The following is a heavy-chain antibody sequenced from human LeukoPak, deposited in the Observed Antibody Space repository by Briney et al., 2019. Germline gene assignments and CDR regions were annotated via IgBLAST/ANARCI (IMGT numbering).Heavy chain of an antibody. J-gene: IGHJ6*03. Sequence: AASVKVSCKASGGTFSSYAISWVRQAPGQGLEWMGGIIPIFGTANYAQKFQGRVTITADESTSTAYMELSSPRSEDTAVYYCARGEYSSSSGYMDVWGKGTTVTVSS. CDR3: ARGEYSSSSGYMDV. D-gene: IGHD6-6*01. CDR1: GGTFSSYA. V-gene: IGHV1-69*13. CDR2: IIPIFGTA.